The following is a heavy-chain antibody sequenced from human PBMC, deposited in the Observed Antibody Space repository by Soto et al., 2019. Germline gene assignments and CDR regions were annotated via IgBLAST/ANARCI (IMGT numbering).Heavy chain of an antibody. CDR1: GFTVSNNY. V-gene: IGHV3-53*01. D-gene: IGHD3-10*01. J-gene: IGHJ4*02. CDR2: IYSGGYT. Sequence: EVQLVESGGGLIQPGGSLRLSCAVSGFTVSNNYMSWVRQAPGKGLEGVSVIYSGGYTAYGDSVKGRFTISRDNSTDTLYLPTKGGGAGDPGVFYWGGLRGGGGFWGQGTLVTVSS. CDR3: GGLRGGGGF.